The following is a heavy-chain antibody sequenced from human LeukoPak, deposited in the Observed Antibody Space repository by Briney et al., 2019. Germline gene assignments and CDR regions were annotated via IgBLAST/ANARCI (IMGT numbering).Heavy chain of an antibody. CDR1: GGSFSGYY. J-gene: IGHJ6*03. CDR2: INHSGST. D-gene: IGHD2-2*01. V-gene: IGHV4-34*01. CDR3: ARAEVQLLPRRLLYYYYMDV. Sequence: KPSETLSLTCAVHGGSFSGYYWSWIRQPPGKGLEWIGEINHSGSTNYNPSLKSRVTISVDTSKNQFSLKLSSVTAADTAVYYCARAEVQLLPRRLLYYYYMDVWGKGTTVTVSS.